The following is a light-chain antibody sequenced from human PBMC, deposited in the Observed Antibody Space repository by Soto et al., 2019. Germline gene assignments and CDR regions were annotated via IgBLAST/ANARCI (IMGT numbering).Light chain of an antibody. V-gene: IGKV2-28*01. CDR2: LGS. J-gene: IGKJ3*01. CDR3: MQALQSPFT. Sequence: EIVMTQSPLSLPVTPGEPASISCRSSQSLLHINGDTYLDWYLQKPGQSPQLLIYLGSNRASGVPDRFSGSGSGTDFPLEISRVEAEDVGVYYCMQALQSPFTFGPGTKVDIK. CDR1: QSLLHINGDTY.